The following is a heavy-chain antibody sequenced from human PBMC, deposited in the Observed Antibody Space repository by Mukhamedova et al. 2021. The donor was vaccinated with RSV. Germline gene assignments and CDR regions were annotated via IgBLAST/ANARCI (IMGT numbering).Heavy chain of an antibody. D-gene: IGHD7-27*01. J-gene: IGHJ4*02. CDR3: ASEATTGDHIGY. Sequence: TISRDNAKNSLYLQMNSLRAEDTAVYYCASEATTGDHIGYWGQGTLVTVSS. V-gene: IGHV3-48*01.